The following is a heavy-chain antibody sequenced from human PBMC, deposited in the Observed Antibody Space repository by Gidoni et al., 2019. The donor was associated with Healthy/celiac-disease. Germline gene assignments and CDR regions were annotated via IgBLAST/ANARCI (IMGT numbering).Heavy chain of an antibody. CDR3: ARAIYSSSALVSQFYGMDV. Sequence: QVQLQESGPGLVKPSGTLSLTCAVSGGSISSSNWWSWVRQPPGKGLEGIGEIYHSGSTNYNPSLKSRVTISVDKSKNQFSLKLSSVTAADTAVYYCARAIYSSSALVSQFYGMDVWGQGTTVTVSS. V-gene: IGHV4-4*02. D-gene: IGHD6-6*01. J-gene: IGHJ6*02. CDR1: GGSISSSNW. CDR2: IYHSGST.